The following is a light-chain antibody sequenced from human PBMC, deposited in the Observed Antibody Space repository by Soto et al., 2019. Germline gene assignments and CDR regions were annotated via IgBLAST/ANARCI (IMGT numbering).Light chain of an antibody. J-gene: IGLJ1*01. CDR2: EVT. V-gene: IGLV2-14*01. Sequence: QSALTQPASVSGSPGQSITISCTGTSSDVGGYNYVSWYQQHPDKAPKLMIYEVTNRPSGVSFRFSGSKSGNTASLTISGLQPEHEADYYCSSYTSTSTLYVFGTGTKLTVL. CDR1: SSDVGGYNY. CDR3: SSYTSTSTLYV.